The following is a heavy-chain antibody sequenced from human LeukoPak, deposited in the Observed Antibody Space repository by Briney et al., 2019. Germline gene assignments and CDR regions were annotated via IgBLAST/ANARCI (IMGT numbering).Heavy chain of an antibody. CDR2: IYFSGST. J-gene: IGHJ4*02. D-gene: IGHD3-10*01. V-gene: IGHV4-59*05. CDR3: ARQYDSGTEFGY. CDR1: GFTFSSYA. Sequence: GSLRLSCAASGFTFSSYAMNWVRQAPGKGLEWIGSIYFSGSTYYNPSLTSRVTISVDTSKNQFSLKLSSVTAADTAVYYCARQYDSGTEFGYWGQGTLVTVSS.